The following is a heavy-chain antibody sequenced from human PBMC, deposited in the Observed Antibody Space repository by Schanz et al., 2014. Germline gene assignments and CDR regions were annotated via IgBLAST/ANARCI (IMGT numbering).Heavy chain of an antibody. CDR3: ARGYGDSHTAF. J-gene: IGHJ4*02. Sequence: QVHLEQSGAEVKKPGSSVKVSCKASGGTFSSDTFSWVRQPPGQGLEWMGRIVPIAGITNYAQRFQGRVTITAAMSSDPAFLEPSSLRSEDSAMYCCARGYGDSHTAFWGQGTLVTVSS. D-gene: IGHD4-17*01. CDR1: GGTFSSDT. V-gene: IGHV1-69*02. CDR2: IVPIAGIT.